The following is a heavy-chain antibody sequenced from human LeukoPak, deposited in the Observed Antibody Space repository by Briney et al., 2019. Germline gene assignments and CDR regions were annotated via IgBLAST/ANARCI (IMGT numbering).Heavy chain of an antibody. Sequence: SETLSLTCTVSGGSISSSSYYWGWIRQPPGKGLECIGSIYYSGSTYYNPSLKSRVTISVDTSKNQFSLKLSSVTAADTALYYCARHWRLALTKENWFDPWGQGTLVTVSS. V-gene: IGHV4-39*01. D-gene: IGHD3-3*01. CDR2: IYYSGST. CDR1: GGSISSSSYY. J-gene: IGHJ5*02. CDR3: ARHWRLALTKENWFDP.